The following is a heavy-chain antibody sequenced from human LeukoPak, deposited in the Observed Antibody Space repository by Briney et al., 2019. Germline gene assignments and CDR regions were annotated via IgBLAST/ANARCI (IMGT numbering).Heavy chain of an antibody. CDR2: IYTSGST. J-gene: IGHJ6*04. Sequence: PSETLSLTCTVSGGSISSYYWSWIRQPAGKGLEWIGRIYTSGSTNYNPSLKSRVTMSVDTSKNQFSLKLSSVTAADTAVYYCASNRAVYGSRSYYPIKYGMDVWGKGTTVTVSS. CDR3: ASNRAVYGSRSYYPIKYGMDV. CDR1: GGSISSYY. V-gene: IGHV4-4*07. D-gene: IGHD3-10*01.